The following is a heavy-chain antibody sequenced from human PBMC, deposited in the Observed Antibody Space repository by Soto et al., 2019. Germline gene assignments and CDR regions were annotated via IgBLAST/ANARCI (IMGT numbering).Heavy chain of an antibody. V-gene: IGHV4-59*02. CDR3: IRGGVAAPPHFEF. CDR2: FYYSGTT. D-gene: IGHD3-16*01. Sequence: SETLSLTCSVSGDSVTDYYWNWVRQTHGKALEWTGYFYYSGTTNYNPSLKGRASISVDTSRNQFSLKLTSVTAADTAVYYCIRGGVAAPPHFEFWGQGKLVTVSS. J-gene: IGHJ4*02. CDR1: GDSVTDYY.